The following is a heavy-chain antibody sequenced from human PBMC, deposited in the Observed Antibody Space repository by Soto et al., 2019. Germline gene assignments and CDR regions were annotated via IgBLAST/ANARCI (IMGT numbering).Heavy chain of an antibody. J-gene: IGHJ5*02. CDR3: ASSLRYFDWLLSFYWFDP. CDR2: IYYSGST. D-gene: IGHD3-9*01. CDR1: GGSISSSSYY. Sequence: QLQLQESGPGLVKPSETLSLTCTVSGGSISSSSYYWGWIRQPPGKGLEWIGSIYYSGSTYYNPSLKSRVTISVDTSKNQFSLKLSSVTAADTAVYYCASSLRYFDWLLSFYWFDPWGQGTLVTVSS. V-gene: IGHV4-39*01.